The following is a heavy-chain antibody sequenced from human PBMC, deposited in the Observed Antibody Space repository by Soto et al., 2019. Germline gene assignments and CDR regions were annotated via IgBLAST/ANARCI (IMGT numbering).Heavy chain of an antibody. CDR3: TTSPSVGV. V-gene: IGHV3-53*01. Sequence: EVHLVESGGGLIQPGGSLRLSCAASGFTVGNNYMNWVRQAPGKGLEWVSLMYSGGGTYYADSVKGRFTMSRDSSKNTLYLQLTSWRAEYTAMYYCTTSPSVGVWGQGTTVTVSS. D-gene: IGHD6-19*01. CDR2: MYSGGGT. CDR1: GFTVGNNY. J-gene: IGHJ6*02.